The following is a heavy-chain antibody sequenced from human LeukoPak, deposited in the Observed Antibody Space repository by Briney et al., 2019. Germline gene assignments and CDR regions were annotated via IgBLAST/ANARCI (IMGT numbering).Heavy chain of an antibody. CDR3: AKRDTSGRPPVGLGY. Sequence: GGSLRLSCAASGFTFSSYGMHWVRQAPGKGLEWVAVISYDGSNKYYADSVKGRFTISRDNSKNTLYLQMNSLRAEDTAVYYCAKRDTSGRPPVGLGYWGQGTLVTVSS. J-gene: IGHJ4*02. V-gene: IGHV3-30*18. D-gene: IGHD6-19*01. CDR2: ISYDGSNK. CDR1: GFTFSSYG.